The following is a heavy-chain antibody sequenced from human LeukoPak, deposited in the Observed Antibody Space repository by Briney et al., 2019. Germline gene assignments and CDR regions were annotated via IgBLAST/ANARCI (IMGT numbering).Heavy chain of an antibody. CDR3: ARDGANKVRGVHYYYMDV. J-gene: IGHJ6*03. Sequence: ASVKVSCKTSGYTFTGYYMHWVRQAPGQGLEWMVRINPNSGGTNYAQKFQGRVTMTRDTSINTAYMELSRLTSDDTAVYYCARDGANKVRGVHYYYMDVWGKGTTVTVSS. D-gene: IGHD3-10*01. V-gene: IGHV1-2*06. CDR2: INPNSGGT. CDR1: GYTFTGYY.